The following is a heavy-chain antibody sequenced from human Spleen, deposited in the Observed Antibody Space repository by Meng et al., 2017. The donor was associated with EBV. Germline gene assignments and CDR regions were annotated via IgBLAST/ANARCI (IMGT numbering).Heavy chain of an antibody. CDR3: ARSFDWPSPPLFDY. CDR2: IYWDDDR. Sequence: ESGPIQSEPTQTDTLTCTFAAFSPSTYGVAVGWIHQPPGKALQWLAVIYWDDDRRYNPSLKSRLHITKNTSKNQVVLTITNMDPVDTATYSCARSFDWPSPPLFDYWGHGTLVTASS. V-gene: IGHV2-5*02. D-gene: IGHD3-9*01. CDR1: AFSPSTYGVA. J-gene: IGHJ4*01.